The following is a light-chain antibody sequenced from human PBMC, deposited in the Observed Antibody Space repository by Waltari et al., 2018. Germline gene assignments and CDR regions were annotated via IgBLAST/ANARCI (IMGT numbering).Light chain of an antibody. V-gene: IGKV1-5*03. CDR2: KAS. J-gene: IGKJ2*01. Sequence: DIQMTQSPSTLSASLGDRVTLTCRARRSIRTWLAWYQQKLGKAPKLLIYKASTLEGGVPSRFSGSGSETEFTLTITSLQPDDFATYYCKQYYTYPYTFGQGTKLEIK. CDR3: KQYYTYPYT. CDR1: RSIRTW.